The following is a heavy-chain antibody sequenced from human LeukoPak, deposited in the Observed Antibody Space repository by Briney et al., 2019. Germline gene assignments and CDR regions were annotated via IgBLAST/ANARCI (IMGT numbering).Heavy chain of an antibody. J-gene: IGHJ6*04. Sequence: ASVKVSCTASGYTFTSYAKHWVRQAPGQRLEWMGWINAGNGNTKYSQKFQGRVTITRDTSASTAYMELSSLRSEDTAVYYCARALLWFGELLGDYYYGMDVWGKGTTVTVSS. D-gene: IGHD3-10*01. CDR2: INAGNGNT. CDR1: GYTFTSYA. V-gene: IGHV1-3*01. CDR3: ARALLWFGELLGDYYYGMDV.